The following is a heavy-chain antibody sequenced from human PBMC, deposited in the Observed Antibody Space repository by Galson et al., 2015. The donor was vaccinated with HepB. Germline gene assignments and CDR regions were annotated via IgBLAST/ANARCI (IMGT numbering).Heavy chain of an antibody. Sequence: PALVKPTQTLTLTCTFSGFSLNDNAVGVGWIRQPPGKALEWLALIYWDGNKYYSPSLKSRLSITTDTSENQVVLKMTNMDPVDTATYYCGHTAGWLADSWGQGTPVTVSS. D-gene: IGHD3-9*01. J-gene: IGHJ4*02. V-gene: IGHV2-5*02. CDR3: GHTAGWLADS. CDR1: GFSLNDNAVG. CDR2: IYWDGNK.